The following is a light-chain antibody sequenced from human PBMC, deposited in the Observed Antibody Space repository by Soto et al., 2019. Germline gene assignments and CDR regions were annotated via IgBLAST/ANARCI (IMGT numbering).Light chain of an antibody. CDR2: AAY. CDR3: PQSYSNPRV. CDR1: QRLRTY. V-gene: IGKV1-39*01. J-gene: IGKJ3*01. Sequence: DIQMTQSPSSLSASLGDRVTISCRESQRLRTYLHWYQQKPGQAPKLLIYAAYSLQSGVPSRCSGSGFGTDFTLTISSLQAEDFATYYCPQSYSNPRVFGPGTKVDI.